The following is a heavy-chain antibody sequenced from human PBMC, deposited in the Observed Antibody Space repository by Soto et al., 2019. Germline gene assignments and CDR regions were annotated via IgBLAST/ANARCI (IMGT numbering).Heavy chain of an antibody. V-gene: IGHV4-59*01. CDR3: ARDRQYSYGPGYYCYYGMDV. J-gene: IGHJ6*02. CDR2: IYYIGST. CDR1: GGSIRRDY. D-gene: IGHD5-18*01. Sequence: LSLTCTVSGGSIRRDYWSWIRQPPGKGLEWIGDIYYIGSTNYNPSLKSRVTISVETSKNQSSLKLSSVTAEDTAVSYCARDRQYSYGPGYYCYYGMDVWGQGTTVTVSS.